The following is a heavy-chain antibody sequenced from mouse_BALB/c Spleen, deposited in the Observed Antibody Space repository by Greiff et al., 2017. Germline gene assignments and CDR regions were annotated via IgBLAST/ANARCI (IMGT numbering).Heavy chain of an antibody. Sequence: VQLQQSGPELVKPGASVKISCKASGYTFTDYNMHWVKQSHGKSLEWIGYIYPYNGGTGYNQKFKSKATLTVDNSSSTAYMELRSLTSEDSAVYYCARGLGREFAYWGQGTLVTVSA. CDR1: GYTFTDYN. J-gene: IGHJ3*01. CDR3: ARGLGREFAY. D-gene: IGHD4-1*01. V-gene: IGHV1S29*02. CDR2: IYPYNGGT.